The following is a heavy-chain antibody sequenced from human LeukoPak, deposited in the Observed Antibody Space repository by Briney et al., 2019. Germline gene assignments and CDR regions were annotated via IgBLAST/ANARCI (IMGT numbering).Heavy chain of an antibody. Sequence: GGSLRLSCAASGFTFDDYAMHWVRQAPGKGLEWVSGISWNSGSIGYADSVKGRFSISRDNAKNSLYLQMNSLRAEDMALYYCVKDRARYYYGSVTYYTDWGQGALVTVSS. CDR1: GFTFDDYA. CDR2: ISWNSGSI. CDR3: VKDRARYYYGSVTYYTD. D-gene: IGHD3-10*01. V-gene: IGHV3-9*03. J-gene: IGHJ4*02.